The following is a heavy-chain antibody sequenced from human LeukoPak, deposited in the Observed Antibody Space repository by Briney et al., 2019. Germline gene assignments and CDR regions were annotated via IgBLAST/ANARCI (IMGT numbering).Heavy chain of an antibody. D-gene: IGHD6-13*01. V-gene: IGHV3-30*04. Sequence: GRSLRLSCAASGFTFSSYAMHWVRQAPGKGLEWVAVISYDGSNKYYADSVKGRFTISRDNSKNTLYLQMNSLRAEDTAVYYCASGRQLGRWGQGTLVTVSS. CDR1: GFTFSSYA. J-gene: IGHJ4*02. CDR3: ASGRQLGR. CDR2: ISYDGSNK.